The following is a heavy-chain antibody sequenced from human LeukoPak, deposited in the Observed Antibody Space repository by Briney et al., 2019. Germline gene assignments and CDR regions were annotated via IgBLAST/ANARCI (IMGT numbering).Heavy chain of an antibody. J-gene: IGHJ4*02. CDR3: AKPPSPVRGVPIYYFDY. V-gene: IGHV3-23*01. CDR2: SSGSGGST. Sequence: PGGSLRLSCAASGFTFSSYGMSWVRQAPGKGLEWVSASSGSGGSTYYGDSVEGRFTISRGNSKNTLYLQMTSLRAEDTAVYYCAKPPSPVRGVPIYYFDYWGQGTLVTVSS. D-gene: IGHD3-10*01. CDR1: GFTFSSYG.